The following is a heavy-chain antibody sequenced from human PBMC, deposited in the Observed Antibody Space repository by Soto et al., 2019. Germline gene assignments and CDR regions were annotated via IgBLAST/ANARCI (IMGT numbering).Heavy chain of an antibody. Sequence: QVQLVESGGGVVQPGRSLRLSCAASGFTFSSYGMHWVRQAPGKGLEWVAVISYDGSNKYYADSVKGRFTISRHNSKNTLYLQMNSLRAEDTAVYYCAKDLSPWDPPVGMDVWGQGTTVTVSS. CDR3: AKDLSPWDPPVGMDV. D-gene: IGHD1-26*01. CDR2: ISYDGSNK. J-gene: IGHJ6*02. V-gene: IGHV3-30*18. CDR1: GFTFSSYG.